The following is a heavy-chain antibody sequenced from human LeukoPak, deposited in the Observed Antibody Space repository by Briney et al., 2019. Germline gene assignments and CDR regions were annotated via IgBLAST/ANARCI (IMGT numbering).Heavy chain of an antibody. CDR3: AKTTNWVLYYFDY. Sequence: PGGSLRLSCAASGFTFSSYAMSWVRQAPGKGLEWVSAISGSGGSTYYADSVKGRFTTSRDNSKNTLYLQMNGLRAEDTAVYYCAKTTNWVLYYFDYWGQGTLVTVSS. D-gene: IGHD1-1*01. CDR2: ISGSGGST. J-gene: IGHJ4*02. CDR1: GFTFSSYA. V-gene: IGHV3-23*01.